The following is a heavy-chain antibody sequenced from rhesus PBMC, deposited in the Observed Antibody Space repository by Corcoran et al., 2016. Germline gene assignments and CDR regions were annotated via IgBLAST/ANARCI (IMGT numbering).Heavy chain of an antibody. J-gene: IGHJ6*01. Sequence: QVQLQESGPGLVKPSETLSLTCTVSGSSISSNWWSWIRPPPGKGLEWIGEINGNSGSTNYNPSLKSRVTISKDASKNQFSLKLSSVTAADTAVYYCARFYGNYGLDSWGQGVVVTVSS. V-gene: IGHV4-80*01. D-gene: IGHD4-29*01. CDR3: ARFYGNYGLDS. CDR1: GSSISSNW. CDR2: INGNSGST.